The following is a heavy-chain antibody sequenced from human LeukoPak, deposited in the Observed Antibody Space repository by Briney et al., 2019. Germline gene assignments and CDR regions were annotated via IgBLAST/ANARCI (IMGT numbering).Heavy chain of an antibody. CDR1: GFTFSSYW. CDR3: ARVNLLWFGELYCDYYGMDV. CDR2: IKQDGSEK. J-gene: IGHJ6*02. D-gene: IGHD3-10*01. Sequence: GGSLRLSCAASGFTFSSYWMSWVRQAPGKGLEWVANIKQDGSEKYYVDSVKGRFTISRDNAKNSLYPQMNSLRAEDTAVYYCARVNLLWFGELYCDYYGMDVWGQGTTVTVSS. V-gene: IGHV3-7*01.